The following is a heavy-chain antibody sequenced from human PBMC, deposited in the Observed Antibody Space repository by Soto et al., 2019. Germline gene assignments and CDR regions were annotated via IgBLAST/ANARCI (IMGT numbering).Heavy chain of an antibody. Sequence: ASVKVFCKASGYTFTSYGFSWVRQAPGQGLEWMGWISANNGNTNYAQNLQGRVTMTADTSTSTAYMELRSLRADDTAVYYCARVQTWNNAIAYWGQGTLVTVSS. CDR2: ISANNGNT. V-gene: IGHV1-18*01. D-gene: IGHD1-1*01. CDR1: GYTFTSYG. J-gene: IGHJ4*02. CDR3: ARVQTWNNAIAY.